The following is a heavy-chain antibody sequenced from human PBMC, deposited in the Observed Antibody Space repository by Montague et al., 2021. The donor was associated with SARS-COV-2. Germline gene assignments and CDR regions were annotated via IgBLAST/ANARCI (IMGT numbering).Heavy chain of an antibody. CDR2: INHSGST. V-gene: IGHV4-34*01. J-gene: IGHJ6*03. CDR3: ARLPVYYYYYMDV. CDR1: GGSFSGYY. Sequence: SETRSLTCAVYGGSFSGYYWSWIRQPPGKGLEWIGEINHSGSTNYNPSLKSRVTISVDTSKNQFSLKLSSVTAADTAVYYCARLPVYYYYYMDVWGKGTTVAVSS.